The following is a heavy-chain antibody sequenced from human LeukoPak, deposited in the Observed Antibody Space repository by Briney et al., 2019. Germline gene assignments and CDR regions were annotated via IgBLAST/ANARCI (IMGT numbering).Heavy chain of an antibody. V-gene: IGHV4-34*01. J-gene: IGHJ6*04. Sequence: SETQSLTCAVYGGSFSGYYWSWIRQPPGKGLEWIGEINHSGSTNYNPSLKSRVTISVDTSKNQFSLKLSSVTAADTAVYYCARGRGYCSSTSCYHLDVWGKGTTVTVSS. CDR1: GGSFSGYY. CDR2: INHSGST. CDR3: ARGRGYCSSTSCYHLDV. D-gene: IGHD2-2*01.